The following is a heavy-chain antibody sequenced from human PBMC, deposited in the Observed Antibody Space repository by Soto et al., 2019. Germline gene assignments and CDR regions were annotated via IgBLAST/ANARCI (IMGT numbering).Heavy chain of an antibody. CDR1: GYTFTSYD. Sequence: GASVKVSCKASGYTFTSYDINWVRQATGQGLEWMGWMNPNSGNTGYAQKFQGRVTMTRNTSISTAYMELSSLRSEDTAVYYCAAQDSSSWYSYYYYGMDVWGQGTTVPVSS. J-gene: IGHJ6*02. D-gene: IGHD6-13*01. V-gene: IGHV1-8*01. CDR2: MNPNSGNT. CDR3: AAQDSSSWYSYYYYGMDV.